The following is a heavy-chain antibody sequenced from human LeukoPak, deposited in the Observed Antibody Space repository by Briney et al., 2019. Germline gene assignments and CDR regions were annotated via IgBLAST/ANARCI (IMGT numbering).Heavy chain of an antibody. CDR1: GFTFSTYG. J-gene: IGHJ3*02. CDR2: IGASGGTT. CDR3: AKLSQSANAFDI. V-gene: IGHV3-23*01. Sequence: GGSLRLSCTASGFTFSTYGMSWVRQAPGKGLEWVSPIGASGGTTYYADSVKGRFTISRDNSKNTLYQQMNSLRAEDTAVYYCAKLSQSANAFDIWGQGTMVTVSS.